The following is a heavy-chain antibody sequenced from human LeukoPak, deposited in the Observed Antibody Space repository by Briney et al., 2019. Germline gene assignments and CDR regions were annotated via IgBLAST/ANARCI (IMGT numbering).Heavy chain of an antibody. V-gene: IGHV3-33*01. CDR2: IWYDGSNK. J-gene: IGHJ5*02. D-gene: IGHD4-23*01. CDR1: GFTFSSYG. Sequence: GGSLSLSCAASGFTFSSYGMHWVRQAPGKGLEWVAVIWYDGSNKYYADSVKGRFTISRDNSKNTLYLQMNSLRAEDTAVYYCARGRRIGTGGLSWFDPWGQGTLVTVSS. CDR3: ARGRRIGTGGLSWFDP.